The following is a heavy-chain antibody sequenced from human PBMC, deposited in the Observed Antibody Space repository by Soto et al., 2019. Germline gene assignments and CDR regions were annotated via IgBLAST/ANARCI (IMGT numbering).Heavy chain of an antibody. Sequence: TLSLTCSVFGGSISSYYSSWIRQPAGKGLEWSGRIYNNGTTNYNPSLESRVTMSVDPSKNQSSLKLSSATAADTAIYYCARGPYCGDECYFAYWGQGTLVTVSS. CDR2: IYNNGTT. CDR3: ARGPYCGDECYFAY. V-gene: IGHV4-4*07. J-gene: IGHJ4*02. CDR1: GGSISSYY. D-gene: IGHD2-21*01.